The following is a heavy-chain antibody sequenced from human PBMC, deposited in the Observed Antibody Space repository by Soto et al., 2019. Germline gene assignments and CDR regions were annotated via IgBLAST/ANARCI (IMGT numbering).Heavy chain of an antibody. Sequence: PGESLKISCKGSGYTFTNYWIGWVRKMPGKGLEWMGIIYPGDSEPRDTPYFQSQIIMTADKPNSTAYLEWSRLKASYSAMYYCARKYYYGAGTLDYWGQGTLVTVSS. V-gene: IGHV5-51*01. CDR2: IYPGDSEP. J-gene: IGHJ4*02. CDR1: GYTFTNYW. D-gene: IGHD3-10*01. CDR3: ARKYYYGAGTLDY.